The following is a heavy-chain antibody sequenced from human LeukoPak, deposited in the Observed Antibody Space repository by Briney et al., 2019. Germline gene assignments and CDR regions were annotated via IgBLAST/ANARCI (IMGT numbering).Heavy chain of an antibody. CDR1: GFTLNRYW. Sequence: GGSLRLSCVDPGFTLNRYWVHWVRQPPGKGLVWVSRINPDGSITNYADSVRGRFTISRDNAKNTLYLQMNSLRAEDTAVYYCAKDFTGYSDIWGQGTLVTVSS. J-gene: IGHJ4*02. D-gene: IGHD5-12*01. V-gene: IGHV3-74*01. CDR2: INPDGSIT. CDR3: AKDFTGYSDI.